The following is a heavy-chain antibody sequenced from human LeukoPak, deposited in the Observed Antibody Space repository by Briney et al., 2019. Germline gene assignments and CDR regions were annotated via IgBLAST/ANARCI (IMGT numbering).Heavy chain of an antibody. D-gene: IGHD3-10*01. J-gene: IGHJ4*02. CDR2: IYYSGST. CDR1: GGSISSYY. Sequence: PSETLSLTCTVSGGSISSYYWSWIRQPPGKGLEWIGCIYYSGSTNYNPSLKRRVTISVDTSKNQFSLKLSSVTAADTAVYYCARYNSITMVRGVMVGEYYFDYWGQGTLVTVSS. CDR3: ARYNSITMVRGVMVGEYYFDY. V-gene: IGHV4-59*01.